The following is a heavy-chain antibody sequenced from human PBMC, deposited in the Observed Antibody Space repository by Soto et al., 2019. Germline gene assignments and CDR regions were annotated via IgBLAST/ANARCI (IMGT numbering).Heavy chain of an antibody. Sequence: QTLSLTCAISGDSVSANNAAWNWIRQSPSRGLEWLGRTYFRSKWNYDYAESVKSRLTINPDTTNNQISLQLNSVIPEDAAVYYCVRQPLANLALYGMDVWGQGTTVTVSS. D-gene: IGHD6-6*01. CDR3: VRQPLANLALYGMDV. V-gene: IGHV6-1*01. J-gene: IGHJ6*02. CDR1: GDSVSANNAA. CDR2: TYFRSKWNY.